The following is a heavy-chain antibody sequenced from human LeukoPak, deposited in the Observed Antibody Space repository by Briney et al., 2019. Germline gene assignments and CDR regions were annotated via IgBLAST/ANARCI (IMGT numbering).Heavy chain of an antibody. CDR1: GGSISSGGYY. J-gene: IGHJ1*01. CDR2: IYYSGST. D-gene: IGHD5-24*01. Sequence: SETLSLTCTVSGGSISSGGYYWSWIRQHPGKGLEWIGYIYYSGSTYYNPSLKSRVTISVDTSKNQFSLKLSSVTAADTAVYYCASSQFEYFQHWGQGTLVTVSS. V-gene: IGHV4-31*03. CDR3: ASSQFEYFQH.